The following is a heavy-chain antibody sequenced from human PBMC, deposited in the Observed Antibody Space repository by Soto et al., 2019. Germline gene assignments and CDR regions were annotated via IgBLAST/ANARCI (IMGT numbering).Heavy chain of an antibody. D-gene: IGHD5-18*01. J-gene: IGHJ4*02. V-gene: IGHV1-18*04. CDR3: ARSYSYGSYWYFDD. CDR2: ITVSNGNT. CDR1: GYTFSAYG. Sequence: ASVKVSCKASGYTFSAYGVSWVRQAPGQGLEWMGWITVSNGNTNYIDNLQGRVTMTTDTSTTTAYMELWRLRSDDTAVYYCARSYSYGSYWYFDDWGQGTLVTSPQ.